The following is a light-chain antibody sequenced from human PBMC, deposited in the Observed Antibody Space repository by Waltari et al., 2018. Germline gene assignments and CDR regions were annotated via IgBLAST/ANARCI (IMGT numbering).Light chain of an antibody. CDR1: HSISSW. CDR2: KAS. Sequence: DIQMTQSPSTLSASVGYRVTITCRASHSISSWLAWYQQKPGKAPKLLIYKASGLQSGVPSRFSGSGSGTEFTLTISSLQPDDFATYYCQQYNSFLLTVGGGTKVEIK. J-gene: IGKJ4*01. CDR3: QQYNSFLLT. V-gene: IGKV1-5*03.